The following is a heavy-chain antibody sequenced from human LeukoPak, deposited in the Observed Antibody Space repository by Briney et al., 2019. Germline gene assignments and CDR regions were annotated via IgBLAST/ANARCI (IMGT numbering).Heavy chain of an antibody. J-gene: IGHJ4*02. CDR2: IYYSGST. D-gene: IGHD3-3*01. CDR1: GGSISSSSYY. CDR3: AKLYDPEPVEDY. V-gene: IGHV4-39*01. Sequence: SETLSLTCTVSGGSISSSSYYWGWIRQPPGKGLEWIGSIYYSGSTYYNPSLKSRVTISVDTSKNQFSLKLSSVTAADTAVYYCAKLYDPEPVEDYWGQGTLVTVSS.